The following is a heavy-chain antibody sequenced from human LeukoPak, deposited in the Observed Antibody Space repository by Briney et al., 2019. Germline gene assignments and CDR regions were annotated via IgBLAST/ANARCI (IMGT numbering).Heavy chain of an antibody. CDR2: INPNSGGT. Sequence: ASVKVSCKASGYTFTGYYMHWVRQAPGQGLEWMGWINPNSGGTNYAQKFQGRVTMTRDMSISTAYMELSRLRSDDTAVYYCARDTSYYDIFLFPSSYYYMDVWGKGTTVTVSS. D-gene: IGHD3-9*01. CDR1: GYTFTGYY. V-gene: IGHV1-2*02. J-gene: IGHJ6*03. CDR3: ARDTSYYDIFLFPSSYYYMDV.